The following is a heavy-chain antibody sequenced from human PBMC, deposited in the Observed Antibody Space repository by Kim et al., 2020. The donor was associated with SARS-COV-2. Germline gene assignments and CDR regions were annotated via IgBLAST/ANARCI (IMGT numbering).Heavy chain of an antibody. J-gene: IGHJ4*02. CDR3: ARGTYYDSSGYYSDY. D-gene: IGHD3-22*01. Sequence: PALKSRVPISVDTSKNQFSLKLSSVTAADTAVYYCARGTYYDSSGYYSDYWGQGTLVTVSS. V-gene: IGHV4-34*01.